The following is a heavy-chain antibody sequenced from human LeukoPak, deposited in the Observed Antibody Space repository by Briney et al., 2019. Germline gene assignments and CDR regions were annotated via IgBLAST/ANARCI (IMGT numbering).Heavy chain of an antibody. Sequence: GGSLRLSCAASGFTFSSYWMHWVRQAPGKGLVWVSRINSDGSSTSYADSVKGRFTISKDNAKNTVYLQMNNLRAEDTAVYYCVSFYETYWGRGTLVTVSS. D-gene: IGHD2/OR15-2a*01. CDR2: INSDGSST. CDR1: GFTFSSYW. V-gene: IGHV3-74*01. CDR3: VSFYETY. J-gene: IGHJ4*02.